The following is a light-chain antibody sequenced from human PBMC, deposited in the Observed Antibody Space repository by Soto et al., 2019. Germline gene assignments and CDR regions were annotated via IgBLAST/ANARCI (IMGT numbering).Light chain of an antibody. J-gene: IGKJ1*01. CDR3: QHYSGYSRT. Sequence: DIQMTQSPSTLSASVGDRVTIACRASQSINSHLAWYQQKPGKAPKLLISKASDLQGGVPSRFSGRGSGTEFTLTISSLQPDDFATYYCQHYSGYSRTFGQGTKVEIK. CDR2: KAS. V-gene: IGKV1-5*03. CDR1: QSINSH.